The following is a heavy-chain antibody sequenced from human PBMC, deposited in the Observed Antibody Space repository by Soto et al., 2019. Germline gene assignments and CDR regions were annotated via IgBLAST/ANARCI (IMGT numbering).Heavy chain of an antibody. Sequence: LQSGGGVVQPGESLRLCCAASGFSLRDHALSWVRQAAGGGLEWVSGISGSEDRTNYADFVRGRFIISKDRAKNTLYLDMSGLRVDDTAVYFCGRTYTGGWGQGTLVTVSS. V-gene: IGHV3-23*01. CDR1: GFSLRDHA. CDR3: GRTYTGG. J-gene: IGHJ4*02. D-gene: IGHD3-10*01. CDR2: ISGSEDRT.